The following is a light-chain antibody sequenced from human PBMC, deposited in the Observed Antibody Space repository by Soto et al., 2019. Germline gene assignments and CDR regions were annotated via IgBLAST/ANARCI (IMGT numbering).Light chain of an antibody. V-gene: IGLV1-44*01. Sequence: QSVLTQPPSASGTPGQRVTISCSGSSSNIGSNSVNWYQQLPGTAPKLLIYSNNQRPPGVPDRFSGSKSGTSASLAISGLPSEDEADYYCAAWDDSLNGPVFGGGTKVTVL. CDR3: AAWDDSLNGPV. CDR2: SNN. CDR1: SSNIGSNS. J-gene: IGLJ3*02.